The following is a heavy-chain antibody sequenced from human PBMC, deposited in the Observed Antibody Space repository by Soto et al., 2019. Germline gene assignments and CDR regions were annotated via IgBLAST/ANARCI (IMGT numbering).Heavy chain of an antibody. CDR2: IYYSGST. D-gene: IGHD3-10*01. J-gene: IGHJ4*02. CDR1: SGSISSYY. CDR3: ARHNYGSGSTYFDH. V-gene: IGHV4-59*08. Sequence: QVQLQESGPGLVKPWETLSLTCTVSSGSISSYYWSWMRQPPGKGLEWIGYIYYSGSTNYNPSLKSRVTISVDTSKNQFSLKLNSMTAADTAVYYCARHNYGSGSTYFDHWGQGTLVTVSS.